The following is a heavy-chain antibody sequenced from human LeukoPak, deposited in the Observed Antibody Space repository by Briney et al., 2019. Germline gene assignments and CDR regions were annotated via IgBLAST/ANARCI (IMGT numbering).Heavy chain of an antibody. CDR3: ATLPSTMTKG. J-gene: IGHJ4*02. CDR1: GFTFSSYA. CDR2: ISGSGDRA. D-gene: IGHD4-17*01. V-gene: IGHV3-23*01. Sequence: GRSLRLSCAASGFTFSSYAMSWVRQAPGEGLEGVSGISGSGDRAYHADSVKGRFPISRDNAKNTLYLQMHSLRAQDTPVFYCATLPSTMTKGWGQGTLVTVSS.